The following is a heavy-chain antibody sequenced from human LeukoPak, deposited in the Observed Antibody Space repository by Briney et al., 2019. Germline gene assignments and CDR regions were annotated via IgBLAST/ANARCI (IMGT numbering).Heavy chain of an antibody. V-gene: IGHV4-39*01. D-gene: IGHD4-23*01. J-gene: IGHJ4*02. CDR3: ARYSGNPWAFDF. CDR1: SDSISSRNFY. CDR2: IYYSGST. Sequence: PSGTLSLTCTVSSDSISSRNFYWGFIRQPPGKGLEWIGNIYYSGSTFYNPSLKSRVTIYVDTPKNQFSLRLSSVTAADTAIYYCARYSGNPWAFDFWGQGTLVTVSS.